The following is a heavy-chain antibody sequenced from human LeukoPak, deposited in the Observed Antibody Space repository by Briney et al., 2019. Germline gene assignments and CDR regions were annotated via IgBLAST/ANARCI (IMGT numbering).Heavy chain of an antibody. V-gene: IGHV3-21*01. CDR2: ISSRSSYI. CDR3: ARDQVTMIVVAIYDY. CDR1: GFTFSSYS. D-gene: IGHD3-22*01. Sequence: GGSLRLSCAASGFTFSSYSMNWVRQAPGKGLEWVSSISSRSSYIYYAESVKGRFTISRDNAKNSLYLQMNSLRAEDTAVYYCARDQVTMIVVAIYDYWGQGTLVSVSS. J-gene: IGHJ4*02.